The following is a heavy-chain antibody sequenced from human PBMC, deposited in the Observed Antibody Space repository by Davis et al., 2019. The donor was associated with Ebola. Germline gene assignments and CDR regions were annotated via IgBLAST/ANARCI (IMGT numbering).Heavy chain of an antibody. V-gene: IGHV1-3*01. Sequence: AASVKVSCKASGYTFTSYAMHWVRQAPGQRLEWMGWINAGNGNTNYAQKLQGRVTMTTDTSTSTAYMELRSLRSDDTAVYYCARYEGTYYDFWSGYLMGWFDPWGQGTLVTVSS. CDR3: ARYEGTYYDFWSGYLMGWFDP. CDR1: GYTFTSYA. CDR2: INAGNGNT. J-gene: IGHJ5*02. D-gene: IGHD3-3*01.